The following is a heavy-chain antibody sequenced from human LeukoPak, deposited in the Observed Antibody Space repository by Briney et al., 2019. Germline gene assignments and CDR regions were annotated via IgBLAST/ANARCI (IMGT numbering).Heavy chain of an antibody. CDR2: ISYDGSNK. CDR3: ARDSPLDGSWFDY. D-gene: IGHD6-13*01. V-gene: IGHV3-30*04. CDR1: GSTFSSYA. J-gene: IGHJ4*02. Sequence: QPGGSLRLSCAASGSTFSSYAMHWVRQAPGKGLEWVAVISYDGSNKYYADSVKGRFTISRDNSKNTLYLQMNSLRAEDTAVYYCARDSPLDGSWFDYWGQGTLVTVSS.